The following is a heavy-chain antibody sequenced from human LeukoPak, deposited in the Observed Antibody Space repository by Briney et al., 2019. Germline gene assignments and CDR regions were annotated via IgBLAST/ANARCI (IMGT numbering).Heavy chain of an antibody. CDR1: GYSISSGYY. J-gene: IGHJ5*02. V-gene: IGHV4-38-2*01. Sequence: PSETLSFTCAVSGYSISSGYYWGWIRQPPGKGLEWIGSIYHSGSTYYNPSLKSRVTISVDTSKNQFSLKLSPVTAADTAVYYCARHRKEPGYCSSTSCSSWFDPWGQGTLVTVSS. CDR2: IYHSGST. D-gene: IGHD2-2*03. CDR3: ARHRKEPGYCSSTSCSSWFDP.